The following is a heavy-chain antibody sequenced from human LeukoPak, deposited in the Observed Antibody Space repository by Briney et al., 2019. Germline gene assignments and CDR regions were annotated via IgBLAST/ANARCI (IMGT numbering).Heavy chain of an antibody. CDR1: GYSFTSYW. CDR3: ARHPPYYRGSRWFDP. Sequence: GESLKISCKGSGYSFTSYWIGWVRQMPGKGLEWMGIIYPGDSDTRYSPSFQGQVTISADKSISTAYLQWSSLKASDTVIYYCARHPPYYRGSRWFDPWGQGTLVTVSS. J-gene: IGHJ5*02. CDR2: IYPGDSDT. V-gene: IGHV5-51*01. D-gene: IGHD3-10*01.